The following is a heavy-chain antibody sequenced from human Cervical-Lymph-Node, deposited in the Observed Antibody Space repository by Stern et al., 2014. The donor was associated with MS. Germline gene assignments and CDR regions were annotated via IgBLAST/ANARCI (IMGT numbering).Heavy chain of an antibody. D-gene: IGHD3-22*01. CDR3: ARASERSGYYPDYFQY. V-gene: IGHV1-69*01. Sequence: VQLVESGPEVKKPGSSVKVSCKASGGTFSNYAISWVRQAPGQGLEWMGGLIIIFDTAKYAQKFQGRVTISADESTSTAYMELSSLRSEDTAVYYCARASERSGYYPDYFQYWGQGTPVTVSS. CDR2: LIIIFDTA. J-gene: IGHJ1*01. CDR1: GGTFSNYA.